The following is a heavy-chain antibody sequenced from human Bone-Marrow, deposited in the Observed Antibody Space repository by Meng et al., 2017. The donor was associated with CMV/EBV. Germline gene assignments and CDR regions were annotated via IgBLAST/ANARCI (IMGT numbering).Heavy chain of an antibody. D-gene: IGHD1-20*01. J-gene: IGHJ5*02. CDR3: ARGGGVYNWIPTGNWFDP. Sequence: SVKVSCKASGGTFTSYAISWVRQAPGQGLEWMGGIIPIFGTANYAQKFQGRVTITTDESTSTAYMELRRLRSEDTAVYYCARGGGVYNWIPTGNWFDPWGQGTLVTVSS. CDR1: GGTFTSYA. CDR2: IIPIFGTA. V-gene: IGHV1-69*05.